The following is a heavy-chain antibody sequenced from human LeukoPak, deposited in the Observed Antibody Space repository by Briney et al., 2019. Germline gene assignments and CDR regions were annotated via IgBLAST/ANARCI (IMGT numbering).Heavy chain of an antibody. CDR3: ARHPHSGSYYGAQNWFDP. D-gene: IGHD1-26*01. Sequence: GESLKISCKGSGYSFTNYWIGWVRQMPGKGLEWMGIIYPGDSDTRYSPSFQGQVTISADKSISTAYLQWSSLKASDTAMYYCARHPHSGSYYGAQNWFDPWGQGTLDTVSS. J-gene: IGHJ5*02. CDR1: GYSFTNYW. CDR2: IYPGDSDT. V-gene: IGHV5-51*01.